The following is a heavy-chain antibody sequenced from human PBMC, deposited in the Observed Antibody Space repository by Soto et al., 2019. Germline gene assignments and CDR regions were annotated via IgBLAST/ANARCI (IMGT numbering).Heavy chain of an antibody. CDR1: GFTFSSYE. D-gene: IGHD6-6*01. CDR3: ASLSVAAQGPTNWFAP. J-gene: IGHJ5*02. CDR2: ISSSGSTI. Sequence: GGSLRLSCAASGFTFSSYEMNWVRQAPGKGLEWVSYISSSGSTIYYAASVKGRFTISRDNAKNSLYLQMNSLRAEDTAVYYCASLSVAAQGPTNWFAPWGQGTLVTVSS. V-gene: IGHV3-48*03.